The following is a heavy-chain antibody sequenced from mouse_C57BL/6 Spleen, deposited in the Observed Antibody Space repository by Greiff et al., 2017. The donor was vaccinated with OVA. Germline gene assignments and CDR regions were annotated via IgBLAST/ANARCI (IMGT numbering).Heavy chain of an antibody. V-gene: IGHV1-82*01. CDR1: GYAFSSSW. Sequence: QVQLQQSGPELVKPGASVKISCKASGYAFSSSWMNWVKQRPGKGLEWIGRIYPGDGDTNYNGKFKGKATLTADKSSSTAYMQLSSLTSEDSAVYFCARDLLRGMDYWGQGTSVTVSS. CDR3: ARDLLRGMDY. J-gene: IGHJ4*01. D-gene: IGHD1-1*01. CDR2: IYPGDGDT.